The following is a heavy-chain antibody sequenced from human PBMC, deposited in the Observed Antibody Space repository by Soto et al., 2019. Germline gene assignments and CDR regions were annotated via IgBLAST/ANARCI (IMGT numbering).Heavy chain of an antibody. CDR3: AHTWGLPFDY. Sequence: QITLKESGPTLVEPTQTLTLTCTYSGFSLRTTGVGVGWIRQPPGKALEWLGIIYWNDDKRYSPSLKNRFTLTSDISISQVVLTMPNMDPVVTATYYCAHTWGLPFDYWGQGTLVIVSP. D-gene: IGHD3-16*01. CDR1: GFSLRTTGVG. CDR2: IYWNDDK. V-gene: IGHV2-5*01. J-gene: IGHJ4*02.